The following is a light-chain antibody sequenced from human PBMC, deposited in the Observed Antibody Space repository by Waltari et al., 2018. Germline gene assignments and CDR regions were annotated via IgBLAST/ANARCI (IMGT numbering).Light chain of an antibody. CDR3: MQSMLLRT. V-gene: IGKV2D-29*01. Sequence: DIVMTQTPLSLSVTPGQPASISCKSSQSLLHSNGKTYLYWYLQKTGQPPQLLMYEVSNRFSGVPDRFSGSGSGTDFTLKISRVEAEDVGVYYCMQSMLLRTFGQGTKVEIK. J-gene: IGKJ1*01. CDR2: EVS. CDR1: QSLLHSNGKTY.